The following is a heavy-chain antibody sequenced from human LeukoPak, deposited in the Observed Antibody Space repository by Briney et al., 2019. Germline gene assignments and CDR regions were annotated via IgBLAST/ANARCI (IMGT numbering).Heavy chain of an antibody. CDR1: GYTFTNYG. V-gene: IGHV1-18*01. J-gene: IGHJ4*02. CDR2: VSGSNDNR. CDR3: ARENYRAFDY. D-gene: IGHD3-16*02. Sequence: ASVKVSCKASGYTFTNYGISLVRQAPGQGLEWVGWVSGSNDNRNNAQKFQGRVTLTTDTSTSTAYMELRSLRSDDTAVYYCARENYRAFDYWGQGTLVTVSS.